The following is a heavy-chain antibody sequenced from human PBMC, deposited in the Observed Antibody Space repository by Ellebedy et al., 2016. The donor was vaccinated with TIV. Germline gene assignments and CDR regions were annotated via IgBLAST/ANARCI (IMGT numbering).Heavy chain of an antibody. CDR3: ARVVDPVAVAGFNWFDP. CDR1: SYTFTSYG. CDR2: ISAYNGNT. J-gene: IGHJ5*02. D-gene: IGHD6-19*01. Sequence: ASVKVSXKASSYTFTSYGISWVRQAPGQGLEWMGWISAYNGNTNYAQKLQGRVTMTTDTSTSTAYMELRSLRSEDTAVYYCARVVDPVAVAGFNWFDPWGQGTLVTVSS. V-gene: IGHV1-18*01.